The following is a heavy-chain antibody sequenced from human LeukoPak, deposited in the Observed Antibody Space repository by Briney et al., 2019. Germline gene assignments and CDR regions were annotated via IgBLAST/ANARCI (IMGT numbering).Heavy chain of an antibody. J-gene: IGHJ4*02. CDR2: IYYSGST. V-gene: IGHV4-39*07. Sequence: SETLSLTCTVSGGSLSSSSYYWGWIRQPPGKGLEWIGSIYYSGSTNYNPSLKSRVTISVDTSKNQFSLKLSSVTAADTAVYYCARLWGGSYYVFDYWGQGTLVTVSS. D-gene: IGHD1-26*01. CDR1: GGSLSSSSYY. CDR3: ARLWGGSYYVFDY.